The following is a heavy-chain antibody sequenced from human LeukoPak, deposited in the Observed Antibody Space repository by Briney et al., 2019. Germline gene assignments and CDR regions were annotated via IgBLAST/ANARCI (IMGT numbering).Heavy chain of an antibody. CDR1: GYSFTSYW. CDR3: ASYYYGSAPFDY. CDR2: IDPSDSYT. D-gene: IGHD3-10*01. V-gene: IGHV5-10-1*01. Sequence: GESLRISCKGSGYSFTSYWIRWVRQMPGKGLEWMGRIDPSDSYTNYSPSFQGHVTISADKSISTAYLQWSSLKASDTAMYYCASYYYGSAPFDYWGQGTLVTVSS. J-gene: IGHJ4*02.